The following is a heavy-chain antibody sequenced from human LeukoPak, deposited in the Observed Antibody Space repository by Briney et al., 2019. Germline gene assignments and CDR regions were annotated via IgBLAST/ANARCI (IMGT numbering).Heavy chain of an antibody. CDR2: IYSSGGT. CDR1: GGSISSGSYY. CDR3: AREDYYDSSGYYPFDV. V-gene: IGHV4-61*02. D-gene: IGHD3-22*01. J-gene: IGHJ4*02. Sequence: SETLSLTCTVSGGSISSGSYYWNWIRQPAGKGLEWDGRIYSSGGTDFTPSLKSRGTISVDTSKNQFSLKLSSVTAADTAVYYCAREDYYDSSGYYPFDVWGQGILVTVSS.